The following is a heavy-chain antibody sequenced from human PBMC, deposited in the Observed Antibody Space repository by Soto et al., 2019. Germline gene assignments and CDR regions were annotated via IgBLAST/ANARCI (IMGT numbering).Heavy chain of an antibody. D-gene: IGHD2-2*01. V-gene: IGHV5-51*01. CDR3: ASHCSSTSCPHYYYGMDV. J-gene: IGHJ6*02. CDR1: GYSFTSYL. Sequence: GESLKISCKGSGYSFTSYLIGWVRQMPGKNLELMGIIYPGDSDTRYSPSFQGQVTISADKSISTAYLQWSSLKASDTAMYYCASHCSSTSCPHYYYGMDVWGQGTTVTVSS. CDR2: IYPGDSDT.